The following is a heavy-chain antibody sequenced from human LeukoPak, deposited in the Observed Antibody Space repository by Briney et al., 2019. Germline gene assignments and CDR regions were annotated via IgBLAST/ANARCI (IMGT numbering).Heavy chain of an antibody. CDR2: ISSSSTTI. CDR1: GFTFSSYE. V-gene: IGHV3-48*03. Sequence: GGSLRLSCAASGFTFSSYEMNWVRQAPGKGLEWVSHISSSSTTIYYADSVKGRFTISRDNAKNSLYLHMNSLRAEDTAVYYCASRFDYWGQGALVTVSS. J-gene: IGHJ4*02. CDR3: ASRFDY.